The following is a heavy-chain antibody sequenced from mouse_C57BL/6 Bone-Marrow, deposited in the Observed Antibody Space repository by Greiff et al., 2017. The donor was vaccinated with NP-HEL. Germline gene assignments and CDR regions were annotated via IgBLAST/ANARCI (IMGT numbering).Heavy chain of an antibody. V-gene: IGHV1-81*01. CDR2: IYPRSGNT. CDR3: ERTFATVVEGDLDY. J-gene: IGHJ2*01. CDR1: GYTFTSYG. D-gene: IGHD1-1*01. Sequence: QVQLKESGAELARPGASVKLSCKASGYTFTSYGISWVKQRTGQGLEWIGEIYPRSGNTYYNEKFKGKATLTADKSSSTAYMELRSLTSEDSAVYFCERTFATVVEGDLDYWGQGTTPPVPS.